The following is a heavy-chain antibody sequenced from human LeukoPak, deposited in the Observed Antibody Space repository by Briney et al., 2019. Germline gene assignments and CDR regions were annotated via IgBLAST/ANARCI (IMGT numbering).Heavy chain of an antibody. D-gene: IGHD3-10*01. J-gene: IGHJ6*03. V-gene: IGHV7-4-1*02. Sequence: ASVKVSCKASGYTFTSYAMSWVRQAPGQGLEWMGWINTNTGNPTYAQGFTGRFVFSLDTSVSTAYLQISSLKAEDTAVYYCARPTITMVRGVSFYYYMDVWGKGTTVTVSS. CDR3: ARPTITMVRGVSFYYYMDV. CDR2: INTNTGNP. CDR1: GYTFTSYA.